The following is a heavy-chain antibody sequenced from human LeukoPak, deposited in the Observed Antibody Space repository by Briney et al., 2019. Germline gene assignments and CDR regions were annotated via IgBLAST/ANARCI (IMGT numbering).Heavy chain of an antibody. CDR3: ARGAYGSGIRAYYYYYMDV. Sequence: SETLSLTCTVSGGSINSYYWSWIRQPPGKGLEWIGYIYYSGSTNYNPSLKSRVTISVDTSKNQFSLNLSSVTAADTAVYYCARGAYGSGIRAYYYYYMDVWGKGTTVPVSS. J-gene: IGHJ6*03. V-gene: IGHV4-59*01. D-gene: IGHD3-10*01. CDR1: GGSINSYY. CDR2: IYYSGST.